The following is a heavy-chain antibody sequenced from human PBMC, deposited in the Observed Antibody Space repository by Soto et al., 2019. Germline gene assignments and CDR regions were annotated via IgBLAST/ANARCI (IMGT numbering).Heavy chain of an antibody. Sequence: GGSLTLSCAASGFTFSSYGTHWVRQAPGKGLEWVAVIWYDGSNKYYADSVKGRFTISRDNSKNTLYLQMNSLRAEDTAVYYCARDGTEYSSSYDAFDVWGQGTMVTVSS. CDR1: GFTFSSYG. V-gene: IGHV3-33*01. J-gene: IGHJ3*01. CDR2: IWYDGSNK. CDR3: ARDGTEYSSSYDAFDV. D-gene: IGHD6-6*01.